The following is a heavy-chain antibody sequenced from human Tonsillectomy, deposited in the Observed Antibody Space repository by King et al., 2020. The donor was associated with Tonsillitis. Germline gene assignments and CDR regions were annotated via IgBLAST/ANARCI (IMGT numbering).Heavy chain of an antibody. V-gene: IGHV3-30-3*01. J-gene: IGHJ4*02. CDR3: ARESEALDY. CDR1: GFTFSSYA. Sequence: VQLVESGGGVVQPGRSLRLSCAASGFTFSSYAMHWVRQAPGKGLEWVAVISYDGYNQYYADSVKGRFTISRDNSKNTLSLQISSLRPEDTAVYYCARESEALDYWGQGTLVTVSS. CDR2: ISYDGYNQ.